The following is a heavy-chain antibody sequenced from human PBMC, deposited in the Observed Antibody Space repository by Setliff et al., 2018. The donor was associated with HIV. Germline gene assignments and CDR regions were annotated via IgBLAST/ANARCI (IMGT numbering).Heavy chain of an antibody. CDR3: VTLLYDSSGFQEYFDC. D-gene: IGHD3-22*01. Sequence: LRLSCAASGFTFSYYWMHWVRQAPGKGLVWVSRINGDGTSTSYADSVKGRFTISRDNAKNTLSLQMNSLRADDTAVYFCVTLLYDSSGFQEYFDCWGRGTLVTVSS. V-gene: IGHV3-74*01. CDR1: GFTFSYYW. CDR2: INGDGTST. J-gene: IGHJ4*02.